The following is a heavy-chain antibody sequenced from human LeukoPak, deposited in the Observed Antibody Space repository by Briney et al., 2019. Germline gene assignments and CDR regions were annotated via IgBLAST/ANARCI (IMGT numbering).Heavy chain of an antibody. J-gene: IGHJ4*02. CDR2: IYSGGST. V-gene: IGHV3-66*02. CDR3: ARDGSSGWSGIDY. CDR1: GFTVSRNY. Sequence: PGGSLRLSCAASGFTVSRNYMSWVRQAPGKGLAWVSVIYSGGSTYYADSVKGRFTISRDNVKNTLYLQMNSLRVEDTAVYYCARDGSSGWSGIDYWGQGTLVTVSS. D-gene: IGHD6-19*01.